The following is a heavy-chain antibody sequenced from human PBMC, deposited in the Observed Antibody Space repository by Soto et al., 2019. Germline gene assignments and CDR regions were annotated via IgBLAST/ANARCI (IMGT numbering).Heavy chain of an antibody. J-gene: IGHJ6*02. CDR3: ARQQWVGRNYFYYGMDV. CDR2: IHPHDSDT. Sequence: GESLKISCKGSGYIFTSYWIVWVRQIPGKGLECLGIIHPHDSDTRYSPSFQGQVTISADKSINTAYLRWSSLKASDSGIYYCARQQWVGRNYFYYGMDVWGQGTTVTVSS. D-gene: IGHD6-19*01. V-gene: IGHV5-51*01. CDR1: GYIFTSYW.